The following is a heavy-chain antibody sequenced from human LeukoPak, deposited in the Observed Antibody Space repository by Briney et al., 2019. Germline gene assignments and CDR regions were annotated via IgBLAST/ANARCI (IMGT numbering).Heavy chain of an antibody. V-gene: IGHV3-30*03. Sequence: HPGGSLRLSCAASGFTFSSYGMHWVRQAPGKGLEWVAVISYDGSNKYYADSVKGRFTISRDNSKNTLYLQMNSLRAEDTAVYYCAGDRDTAMENDGFWFDPWGQGTLVTVSS. CDR3: AGDRDTAMENDGFWFDP. CDR2: ISYDGSNK. J-gene: IGHJ5*02. D-gene: IGHD5-18*01. CDR1: GFTFSSYG.